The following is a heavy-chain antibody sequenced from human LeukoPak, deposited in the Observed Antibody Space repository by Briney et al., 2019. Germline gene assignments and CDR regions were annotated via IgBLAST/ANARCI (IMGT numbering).Heavy chain of an antibody. D-gene: IGHD5-24*01. J-gene: IGHJ4*02. CDR2: IFRTGGT. CDR1: GYSMASDYY. Sequence: SETLSLTCTVSGYSMASDYYWGWIRQSPGRGLEWIGSIFRTGGTCSNPSLKSRLIMSLDTSKNLFSLNLGTVTAADTAIYYCTAERAGTIVDYWGQGVLVTVSS. CDR3: TAERAGTIVDY. V-gene: IGHV4-38-2*02.